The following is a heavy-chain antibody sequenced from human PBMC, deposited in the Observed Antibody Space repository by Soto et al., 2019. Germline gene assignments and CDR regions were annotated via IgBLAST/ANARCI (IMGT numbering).Heavy chain of an antibody. J-gene: IGHJ4*02. V-gene: IGHV4-34*01. D-gene: IGHD3-10*01. CDR2: INHRGGS. CDR1: GASFSDYY. Sequence: SETLSLTCAVYGASFSDYYWNWMRQSPGKGLEWVGQINHRGGSNYNPSLKSRVTISIDTSQNQFSLRLTSVTDADTAVYYCARGGLRGLYFFDYWGQGILVTVSS. CDR3: ARGGLRGLYFFDY.